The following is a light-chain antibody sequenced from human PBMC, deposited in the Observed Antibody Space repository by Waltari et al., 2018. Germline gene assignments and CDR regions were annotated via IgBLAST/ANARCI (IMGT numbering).Light chain of an antibody. CDR3: QSYDRSLSGSV. V-gene: IGLV1-40*01. CDR1: SSNIGAGYD. CDR2: DNN. J-gene: IGLJ2*01. Sequence: QSVLTQPPSVSGAPGQRVTISCTGSSSNIGAGYDVHWYQQLPGTAPKLLIYDNNNRPPGVPDRFSGSKSGTSASLAITGLQAEDEADYYCQSYDRSLSGSVFGGGTKLTVL.